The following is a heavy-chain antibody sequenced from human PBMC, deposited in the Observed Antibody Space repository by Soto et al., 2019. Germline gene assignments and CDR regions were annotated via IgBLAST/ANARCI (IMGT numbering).Heavy chain of an antibody. CDR2: IYHSGTT. CDR1: GYSVSSDYY. D-gene: IGHD3-10*01. J-gene: IGHJ4*02. Sequence: SETLSLTCNVSGYSVSSDYYWGWIRQPPGKGLEWIATIYHSGTTYYNPSLKSRVTMSVDTSKNQFSLMLTSVTAADTAVYYCARVTKLLWFGELLLDYWGQGALVTVPQ. V-gene: IGHV4-38-2*02. CDR3: ARVTKLLWFGELLLDY.